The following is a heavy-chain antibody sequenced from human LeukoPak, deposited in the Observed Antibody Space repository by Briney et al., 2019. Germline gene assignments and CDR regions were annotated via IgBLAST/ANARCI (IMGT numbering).Heavy chain of an antibody. V-gene: IGHV3-21*01. D-gene: IGHD4-17*01. CDR2: ISSSSSYI. J-gene: IGHJ3*02. Sequence: GGSLRLSCAASGFTFSSYSMNWVRQAPGKGLEWVSSISSSSSYIYYADSVKGRFTISRDNAKNSLYLQMNSLRAEDTAVYYCARDLGGRYGDYSAFDIWGQGTMVTVPS. CDR1: GFTFSSYS. CDR3: ARDLGGRYGDYSAFDI.